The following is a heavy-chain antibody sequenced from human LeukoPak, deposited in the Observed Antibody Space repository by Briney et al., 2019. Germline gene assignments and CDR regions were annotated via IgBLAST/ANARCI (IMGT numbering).Heavy chain of an antibody. V-gene: IGHV3-73*01. Sequence: GGSLSLSCAPSGFTFSGSAMHWVRQASGKGREWVGRIRSKANSYATAYAASVKGRFTISRDDSKNTTYLQMNSLKTEDTAVYYCTSRPLLSYYGSGRTRSDYWGQGTLVTVSS. CDR3: TSRPLLSYYGSGRTRSDY. CDR1: GFTFSGSA. D-gene: IGHD3-10*01. CDR2: IRSKANSYAT. J-gene: IGHJ4*02.